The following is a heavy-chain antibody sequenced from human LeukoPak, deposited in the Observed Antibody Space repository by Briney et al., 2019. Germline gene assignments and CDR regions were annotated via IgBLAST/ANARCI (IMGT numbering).Heavy chain of an antibody. V-gene: IGHV3-21*01. J-gene: IGHJ4*02. D-gene: IGHD2-21*01. CDR2: ISSSSSYI. CDR1: GFTFSSYA. Sequence: RSGGSLRLSCAASGFTFSSYAMSWVRLAPGKGLEWVSPISSSSSYIYYADSVKGRFTISRDNAKNSLYLQMNSLKAEDTAVYYCARAPDGYCGGDCFFDYWGQGTLVTVSS. CDR3: ARAPDGYCGGDCFFDY.